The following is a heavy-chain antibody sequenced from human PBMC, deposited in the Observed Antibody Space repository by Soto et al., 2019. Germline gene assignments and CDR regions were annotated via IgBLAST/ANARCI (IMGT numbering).Heavy chain of an antibody. V-gene: IGHV1-2*02. Sequence: VASVKVSSKASGYTFTGYYMHLVQQAPGQGLEWMGWINHNSGGTNYAQKFQGRVTMTRDTSISTAYMELSSLRSDDTAVYYCARPYARRYDILTGPDYWGQGTLVTVSS. J-gene: IGHJ4*02. CDR2: INHNSGGT. D-gene: IGHD3-9*01. CDR1: GYTFTGYY. CDR3: ARPYARRYDILTGPDY.